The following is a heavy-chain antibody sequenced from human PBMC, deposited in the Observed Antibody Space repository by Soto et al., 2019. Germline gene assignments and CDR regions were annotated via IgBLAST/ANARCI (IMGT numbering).Heavy chain of an antibody. V-gene: IGHV4-31*03. CDR2: IYYSGST. Sequence: QVQLQESGPGLVKPSQTLSLTCTVSGGSISSGGYYWSWIRQHPGKGLEWIGYIYYSGSTYYNPSLKSRVTLSVDTCKNQFCLNLSSVSAEDTAVYYCARYYDSSGYYSDWSYFSYWGQGTLVTVSS. D-gene: IGHD3-22*01. CDR1: GGSISSGGYY. J-gene: IGHJ4*02. CDR3: ARYYDSSGYYSDWSYFSY.